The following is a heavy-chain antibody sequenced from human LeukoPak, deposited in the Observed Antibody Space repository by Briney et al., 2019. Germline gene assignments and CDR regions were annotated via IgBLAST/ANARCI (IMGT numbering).Heavy chain of an antibody. V-gene: IGHV3-23*01. CDR1: GFTFSSYS. D-gene: IGHD5-18*01. Sequence: GGSLRLSCAASGFTFSSYSMTWVRQAPGKGLEWVSAISGSGGSTYYADSVKGRFTISRDNSKNTLYLQMNSLRAEDTAVYYCAKDTGYSYGDPFDYWGQGTLVTVSS. J-gene: IGHJ4*02. CDR2: ISGSGGST. CDR3: AKDTGYSYGDPFDY.